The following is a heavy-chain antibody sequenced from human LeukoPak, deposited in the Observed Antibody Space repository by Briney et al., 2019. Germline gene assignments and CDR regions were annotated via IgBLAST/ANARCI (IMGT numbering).Heavy chain of an antibody. D-gene: IGHD3-10*01. CDR3: ARVIVMDRGVIQSHYFDY. CDR2: IYHSGST. CDR1: GGSISSSNW. J-gene: IGHJ4*02. V-gene: IGHV4-4*02. Sequence: SETLSLTCAVSGGSISSSNWWSWVRQPPGKGLEWIGEIYHSGSTNYNPSLKSRVTISVDKSKNQFSLKLSSVTAADTAVYYCARVIVMDRGVIQSHYFDYWGQGTLVTVSS.